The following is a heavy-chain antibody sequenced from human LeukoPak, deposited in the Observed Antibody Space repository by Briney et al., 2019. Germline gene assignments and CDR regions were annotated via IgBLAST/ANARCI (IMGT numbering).Heavy chain of an antibody. CDR1: GGSISSSNW. CDR3: ARASGSSWVFDY. V-gene: IGHV4-4*02. CDR2: IYHSGST. D-gene: IGHD6-13*01. Sequence: SETLSLTCAVSGGSISSSNWWSWVRQPPGKGLEWIGEIYHSGSTNYNPSLKSRVSISVDTSKTQFSLKLSSVTAADTAVYYCARASGSSWVFDYWGQGTLVTVSS. J-gene: IGHJ4*02.